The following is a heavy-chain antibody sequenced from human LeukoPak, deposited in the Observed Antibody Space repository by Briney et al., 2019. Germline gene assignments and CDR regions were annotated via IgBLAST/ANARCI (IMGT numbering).Heavy chain of an antibody. CDR3: TRGRIAFRSHRYMDV. J-gene: IGHJ6*03. D-gene: IGHD2-21*01. CDR1: GGSISIHY. V-gene: IGHV4-59*11. Sequence: PSETLSLTCTVSGGSISIHYWSWIRQRPGKGLEWIGYPYNSGSTNYNPSLKSRVTISVDTTKTQFYLKLRSVTAEATADYCSTRGRIAFRSHRYMDVWGNGATVTVAS. CDR2: PYNSGST.